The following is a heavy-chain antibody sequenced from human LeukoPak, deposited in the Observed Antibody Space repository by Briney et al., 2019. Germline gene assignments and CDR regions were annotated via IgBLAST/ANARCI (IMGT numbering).Heavy chain of an antibody. D-gene: IGHD3-3*01. CDR2: IYTSGST. CDR1: GGSISSGSYY. V-gene: IGHV4-61*02. Sequence: SETLSLTCTVSGGSISSGSYYWSWIRQPAGKGLEWIGRIYTSGSTNYNPSLKSRVTISVDTSKNQFSLKLSSVTAADTAVYYCARVSPFGVVINWGQGTLVTVSS. CDR3: ARVSPFGVVIN. J-gene: IGHJ4*02.